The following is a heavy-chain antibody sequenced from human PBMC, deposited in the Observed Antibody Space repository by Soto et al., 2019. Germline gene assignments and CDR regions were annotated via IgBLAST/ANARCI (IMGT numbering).Heavy chain of an antibody. V-gene: IGHV3-23*01. D-gene: IGHD6-19*01. CDR3: SRRRSGWYFDY. J-gene: IGHJ4*02. CDR2: ISGSGGST. CDR1: GFTFSSYA. Sequence: GGSLRLSCAASGFTFSSYAMSWVRQAPGKGLKWVSVISGSGGSTYYADSVKGRFTISRDNSKNTLYLQMNSLRAEDTAVYYCSRRRSGWYFDYWGQGTLVTVYS.